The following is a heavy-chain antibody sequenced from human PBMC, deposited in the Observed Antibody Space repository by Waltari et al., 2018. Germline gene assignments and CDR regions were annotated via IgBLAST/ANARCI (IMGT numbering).Heavy chain of an antibody. J-gene: IGHJ4*02. D-gene: IGHD3-10*01. CDR3: ASALDMGSGSLFDY. CDR1: GYSISSGYY. CDR2: IDHSGST. V-gene: IGHV4-38-2*01. Sequence: QVQLQESGPGLVKPSETLSLTCAVSGYSISSGYYWGWIRQPPGKGLEWIGRIDHSGSTYYNPSLKSRVTISVDTSKNQFSLKLSSVTAADTAVYYCASALDMGSGSLFDYWGQGTLVTVSS.